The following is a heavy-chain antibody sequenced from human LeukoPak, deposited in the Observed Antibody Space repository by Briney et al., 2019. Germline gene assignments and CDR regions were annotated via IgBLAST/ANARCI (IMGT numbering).Heavy chain of an antibody. D-gene: IGHD5-18*01. CDR1: GGSFSGYY. Sequence: SETLSLTCAVYGGSFSGYYWSWIRQPPGKGLEWIGEINHSGSTNYNPSLKSRVTISVDTSKNQFSLKLSSVTAADTAVYYCARGSMVSRSYYYYYMDVWGKGTTVTISS. CDR3: ARGSMVSRSYYYYYMDV. V-gene: IGHV4-34*01. CDR2: INHSGST. J-gene: IGHJ6*03.